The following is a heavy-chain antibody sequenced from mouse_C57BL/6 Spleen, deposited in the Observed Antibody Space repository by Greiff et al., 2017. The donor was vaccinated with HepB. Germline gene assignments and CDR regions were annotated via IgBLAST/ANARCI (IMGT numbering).Heavy chain of an antibody. Sequence: DVKLQESGAELVKPGASVKLSCTASGFNIKDYYMHWVKQRPEQGLEWIGRIDPEDGETKYAPKFQGKATITADTSSNTAYLQLSSLTSEDTAVYYCARGIYDGLYAMDYWGQGTSVTVSA. CDR1: GFNIKDYY. CDR3: ARGIYDGLYAMDY. D-gene: IGHD2-3*01. V-gene: IGHV14-2*01. CDR2: IDPEDGET. J-gene: IGHJ4*01.